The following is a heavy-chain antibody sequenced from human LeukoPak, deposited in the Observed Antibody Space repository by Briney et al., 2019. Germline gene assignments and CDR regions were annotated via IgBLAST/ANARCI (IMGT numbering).Heavy chain of an antibody. V-gene: IGHV1-18*04. CDR3: ARGARTYPFDY. J-gene: IGHJ4*02. Sequence: ASVKVSCEASGYIFTHYGISRVRQAPGQGLEWMGWIRSNNGDTNYAQNVQGRLTMTTDTSTSTVYMELRSLRSDDTAVYYCARGARTYPFDYWGQGTLVTVSS. CDR1: GYIFTHYG. CDR2: IRSNNGDT.